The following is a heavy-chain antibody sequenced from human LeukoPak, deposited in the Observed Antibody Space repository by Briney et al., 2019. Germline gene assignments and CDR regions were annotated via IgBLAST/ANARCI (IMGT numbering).Heavy chain of an antibody. Sequence: SETLSLTCTVSGGSISSYYWSWIRQPPGKGLEWIGYIYYSGSTNYNPSLKSRVTISVDTSKNQFSLKLSSVTAADTAVYYCARGGGIRSVFDIWVQGTMVTVSS. CDR2: IYYSGST. V-gene: IGHV4-59*01. CDR3: ARGGGIRSVFDI. D-gene: IGHD3-3*02. CDR1: GGSISSYY. J-gene: IGHJ3*02.